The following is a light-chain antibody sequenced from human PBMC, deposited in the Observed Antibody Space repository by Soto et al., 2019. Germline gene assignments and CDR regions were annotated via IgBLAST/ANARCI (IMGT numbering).Light chain of an antibody. V-gene: IGKV3-20*01. CDR1: QSISSSY. J-gene: IGKJ1*01. Sequence: DIVLTQSPGTLSLSPGERATLSCRVSQSISSSYLAWYQQRPGQAPRLLIYGASSRATGIPDRFSGSGSGTDFTLTISRLEPEDFAVYYCQQYGMSPWTFGQGTKVEI. CDR3: QQYGMSPWT. CDR2: GAS.